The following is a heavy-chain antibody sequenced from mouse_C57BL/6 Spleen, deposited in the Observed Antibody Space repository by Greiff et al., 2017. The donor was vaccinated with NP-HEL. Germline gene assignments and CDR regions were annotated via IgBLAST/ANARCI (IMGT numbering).Heavy chain of an antibody. V-gene: IGHV1-77*01. CDR2: IGPGSGST. CDR3: ARSPYDGYSGWAY. CDR1: GYTFTDYY. J-gene: IGHJ3*01. D-gene: IGHD2-3*01. Sequence: QVQLQQSGAELVKPGASVKISCKASGYTFTDYYINWVKQRPGQGLEWIGKIGPGSGSTYYNEKFKGKGTLTADKSSSTAYMHLSSLTSEESAVYFCARSPYDGYSGWAYWGQGTLVTVSA.